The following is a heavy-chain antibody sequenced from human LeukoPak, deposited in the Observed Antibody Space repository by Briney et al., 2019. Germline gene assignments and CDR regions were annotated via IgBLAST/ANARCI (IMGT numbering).Heavy chain of an antibody. J-gene: IGHJ4*02. V-gene: IGHV3-23*01. CDR3: ARGLAMVTS. CDR1: GFNFSIHD. D-gene: IGHD5-18*01. Sequence: GGSLRLSCAASGFNFSIHDMSWIRQAPGKALQWVSGISGSGSRTYYADSVRGRFTISRDDSRTTLYLQMNRLSADDTAIYYCARGLAMVTSWGQGSLVTVLS. CDR2: ISGSGSRT.